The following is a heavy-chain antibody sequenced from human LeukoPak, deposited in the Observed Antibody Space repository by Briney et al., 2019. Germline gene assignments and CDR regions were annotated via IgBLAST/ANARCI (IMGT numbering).Heavy chain of an antibody. Sequence: ASVKVSCKASGYTFTSYGISWVRQAPGQGLEWMGWISAYNGNTNYAQKLQGRVTMTTDTSTSTAYMELRSLRSDDTAVYYCARGRRDGYNKPFGYFDYWGQGTLVTVSS. CDR3: ARGRRDGYNKPFGYFDY. D-gene: IGHD5-24*01. CDR1: GYTFTSYG. CDR2: ISAYNGNT. V-gene: IGHV1-18*01. J-gene: IGHJ4*02.